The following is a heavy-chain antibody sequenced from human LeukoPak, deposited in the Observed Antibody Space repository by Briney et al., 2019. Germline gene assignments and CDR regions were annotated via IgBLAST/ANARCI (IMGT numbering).Heavy chain of an antibody. Sequence: GGSLRLSCAASGFIFSNYGMNWVRQAPGKGLEWVSGITGSGGSTCYADSVKGRFTISRDNSKNTLYLQMNSLRAEDAAVYYCAHLNRLFTYWGQGTLVTVSS. V-gene: IGHV3-23*01. CDR1: GFIFSNYG. CDR3: AHLNRLFTY. J-gene: IGHJ4*02. D-gene: IGHD1-14*01. CDR2: ITGSGGST.